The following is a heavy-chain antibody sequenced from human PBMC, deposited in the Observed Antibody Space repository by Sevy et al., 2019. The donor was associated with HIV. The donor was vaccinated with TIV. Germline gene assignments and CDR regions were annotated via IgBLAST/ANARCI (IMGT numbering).Heavy chain of an antibody. CDR1: GFAFSSHA. J-gene: IGHJ4*01. Sequence: GGSLRLSCAASGFAFSSHAMHWVRQAPGKGLEWVGVISYGGTETFYAASVEGRFTISRDNSKNMLSLQINSLRPEDTAVYYCARDGGYSIKWYPLYWGQGTLVTVSS. CDR3: ARDGGYSIKWYPLY. CDR2: ISYGGTET. V-gene: IGHV3-30-3*01. D-gene: IGHD6-13*01.